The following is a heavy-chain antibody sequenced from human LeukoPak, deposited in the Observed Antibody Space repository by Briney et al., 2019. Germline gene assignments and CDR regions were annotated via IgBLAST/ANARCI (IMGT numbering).Heavy chain of an antibody. V-gene: IGHV1-69*04. CDR1: VGTFSIYA. D-gene: IGHD3-22*01. J-gene: IGHJ4*02. CDR2: IIPILAIA. CDR3: ARAHISGDYDSSGYPFDY. Sequence: SVKVSCKASVGTFSIYAISWVRQAPGQRLEWMGRIIPILAIANYAQKFQGRVTITADKSTSTAYMEMSSLRSEDTAVYYCARAHISGDYDSSGYPFDYWGQGTLVTVSS.